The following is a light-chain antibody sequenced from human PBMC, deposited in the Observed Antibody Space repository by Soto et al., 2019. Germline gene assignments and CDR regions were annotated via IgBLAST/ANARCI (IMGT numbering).Light chain of an antibody. CDR3: QQDYTTLPLT. J-gene: IGKJ4*01. Sequence: DIVMTQSPDSLAVSLGERATINCKSSQSVLYSSNNKNYLAWYQQKPGQPPKLLIYWASTRESGVPDRFSGSGSGTDFTLTISSLQAEDVAVYYCQQDYTTLPLTVGRGTNV. V-gene: IGKV4-1*01. CDR2: WAS. CDR1: QSVLYSSNNKNY.